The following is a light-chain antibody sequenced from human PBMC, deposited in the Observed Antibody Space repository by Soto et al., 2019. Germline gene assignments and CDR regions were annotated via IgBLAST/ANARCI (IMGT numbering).Light chain of an antibody. CDR2: GAS. Sequence: EVVLTQSPATLSVSPGDRATLSCRASQSVSRNLAWYQQKPGQAPRLLIYGASTRATGVPDRFSGSGSATECTLSISSLQSEDVEVYYCQQYGEWPPETFGQGTNLEI. CDR1: QSVSRN. J-gene: IGKJ2*01. V-gene: IGKV3-15*01. CDR3: QQYGEWPPET.